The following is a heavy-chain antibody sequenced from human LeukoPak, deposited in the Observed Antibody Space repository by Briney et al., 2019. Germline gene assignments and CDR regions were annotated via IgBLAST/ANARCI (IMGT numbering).Heavy chain of an antibody. CDR2: INHSGST. Sequence: SETLSLTCAVYGGSFSGYYRSWIRQPPGKGLEWIGEINHSGSTNYNPSLKSRVTISVDTSKNQFSLKLSSVTAADTAVYYCARGCITMVRGVRKPPRYWYFDLWGRGTLVTVSS. D-gene: IGHD3-10*01. CDR1: GGSFSGYY. CDR3: ARGCITMVRGVRKPPRYWYFDL. V-gene: IGHV4-34*01. J-gene: IGHJ2*01.